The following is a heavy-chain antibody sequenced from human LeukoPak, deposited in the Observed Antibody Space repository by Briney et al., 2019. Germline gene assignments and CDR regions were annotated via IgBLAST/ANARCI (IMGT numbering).Heavy chain of an antibody. CDR1: GFTFSSYG. CDR3: ATTIVVVPAAILGALDV. V-gene: IGHV3-30*02. CDR2: IWYDGSNK. Sequence: GGSLRLSCAASGFTFSSYGMHWVRQAPGKGLEWVAVIWYDGSNKYYADSVKGRFTISRDNSKNTLYLQMNSLRAEDTAVYYCATTIVVVPAAILGALDVWGQGTMVTVSS. J-gene: IGHJ3*01. D-gene: IGHD2-2*01.